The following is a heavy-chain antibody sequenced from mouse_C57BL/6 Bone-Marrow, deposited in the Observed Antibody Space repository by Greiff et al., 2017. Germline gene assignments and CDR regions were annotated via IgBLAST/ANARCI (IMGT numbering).Heavy chain of an antibody. CDR1: GYAFSSSW. V-gene: IGHV1-82*01. CDR3: ARTFTTGPDD. J-gene: IGHJ2*01. D-gene: IGHD1-1*01. Sequence: QVQLKQSGPELVKPGASVKISCKASGYAFSSSWMNWVKQRPGKGLEWIGRIYPGDGDTNYNGKFKGKATLTADKASSTAYMPLSSLTSEDSAVYFCARTFTTGPDDWGQGTTLTVSS. CDR2: IYPGDGDT.